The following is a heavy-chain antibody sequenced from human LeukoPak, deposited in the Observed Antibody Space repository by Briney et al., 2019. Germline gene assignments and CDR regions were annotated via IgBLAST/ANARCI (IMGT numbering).Heavy chain of an antibody. Sequence: SETLSLTCTVPGDSISSYYWSWIRQPPGKGLEWIGYVYYSGSTNYNPSLKSRVTMSVDTSKNLFSLRLSSVTAAGTAVYYCATDRTGDNWFDPWGQGTLVTVSS. CDR3: ATDRTGDNWFDP. CDR1: GDSISSYY. CDR2: VYYSGST. V-gene: IGHV4-59*01. J-gene: IGHJ5*02. D-gene: IGHD3/OR15-3a*01.